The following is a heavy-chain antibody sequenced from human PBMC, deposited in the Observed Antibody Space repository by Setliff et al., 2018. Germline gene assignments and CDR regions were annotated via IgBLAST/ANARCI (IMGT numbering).Heavy chain of an antibody. CDR2: IIPTLGIA. Sequence: ASVKVSCKASGGTFSSYAISWVRQAPGQGLEWMGGIIPTLGIANYAQKFQGRVTITADESTSTAYMELSSLRSEDTAVYYCARDFMVRGVIITAGNAFDIWGQGTMVTVSS. CDR3: ARDFMVRGVIITAGNAFDI. V-gene: IGHV1-69*10. CDR1: GGTFSSYA. D-gene: IGHD3-10*01. J-gene: IGHJ3*02.